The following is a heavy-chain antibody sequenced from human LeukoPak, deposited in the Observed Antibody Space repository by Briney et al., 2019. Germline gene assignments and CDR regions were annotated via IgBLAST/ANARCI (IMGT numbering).Heavy chain of an antibody. D-gene: IGHD2-2*01. J-gene: IGHJ4*02. CDR2: IKQDGSEK. V-gene: IGHV3-7*01. CDR3: ARDHRPSYCSSTSCYHLAPDY. Sequence: SGGSLRLSCAASGFTFSSYWMSWVRQAPGKGLEWVANIKQDGSEKYYVDSVKGRFNISRDNAKNTLYLQMDSLRAEDTAVYYCARDHRPSYCSSTSCYHLAPDYWGQGTLVTVSS. CDR1: GFTFSSYW.